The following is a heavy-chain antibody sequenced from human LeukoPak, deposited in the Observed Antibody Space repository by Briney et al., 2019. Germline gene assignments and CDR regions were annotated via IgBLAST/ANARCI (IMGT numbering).Heavy chain of an antibody. Sequence: SQTLSLTCAISGDSVSSNSAVWNWIRQSPSRGLECLGRTYYRSKWSDDYALSVNGRITVSPDTSKNQFSLQLNSMTPDDTAVYYCARGGAAAGVGYWGQGTLVTVSS. V-gene: IGHV6-1*01. J-gene: IGHJ4*02. CDR3: ARGGAAAGVGY. D-gene: IGHD6-13*01. CDR1: GDSVSSNSAV. CDR2: TYYRSKWSD.